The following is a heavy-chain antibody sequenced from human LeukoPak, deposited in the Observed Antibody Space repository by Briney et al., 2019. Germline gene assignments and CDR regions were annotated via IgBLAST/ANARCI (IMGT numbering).Heavy chain of an antibody. J-gene: IGHJ3*02. CDR2: IIPIFGTA. CDR1: GGTFSSYA. Sequence: SVKVSCKASGGTFSSYAISWVRQAPGQGLEWMGGIIPIFGTANYAQKFQGRVTITADKSTSTAYMELSSLRSEDTAVYYCARVRDYYDSSGYPDIWGQGTMVTVSS. CDR3: ARVRDYYDSSGYPDI. D-gene: IGHD3-22*01. V-gene: IGHV1-69*06.